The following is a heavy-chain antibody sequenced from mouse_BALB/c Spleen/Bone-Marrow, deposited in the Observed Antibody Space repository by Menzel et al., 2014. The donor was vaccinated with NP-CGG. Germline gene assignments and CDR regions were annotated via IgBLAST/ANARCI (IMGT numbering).Heavy chain of an antibody. D-gene: IGHD2-3*01. CDR3: ARGYDGYYGFAY. Sequence: EVQVVESGGGLVKPGGSLKLSCAASGFTFSSHAMSWVRQTPEKRLEWVASISSGGSTYYPDSVKGRFTISRDNARNILYLQMNSLRSEDTAMYYCARGYDGYYGFAYWGQGTLVTVSA. J-gene: IGHJ3*01. CDR2: ISSGGST. V-gene: IGHV5-6-5*01. CDR1: GFTFSSHA.